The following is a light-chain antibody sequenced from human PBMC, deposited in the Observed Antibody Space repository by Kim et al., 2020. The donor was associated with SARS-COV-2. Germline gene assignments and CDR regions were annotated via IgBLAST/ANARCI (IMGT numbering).Light chain of an antibody. CDR1: IGNIASNY. J-gene: IGLJ3*02. CDR2: EDN. Sequence: DTNSGTHSIGNIASNYVQWYQQRPGSSPPTVIYEDNQRPSGGPDRFSGSIDSSSNSASLTISGLKTEEEADYYCQSYDSSRGIWVFGGGTQLTVL. V-gene: IGLV6-57*01. CDR3: QSYDSSRGIWV.